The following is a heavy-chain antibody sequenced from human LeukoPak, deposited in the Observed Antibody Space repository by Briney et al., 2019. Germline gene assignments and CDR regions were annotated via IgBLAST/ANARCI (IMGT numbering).Heavy chain of an antibody. Sequence: ASVKVSCKASGGTFSSYAINWVRQAPGQGLEWMGGIIPIFGTANYAQKFQGRVMINAVESMSTAYMELSSLRSEDTAVYYCARGWLAENTVVTPYNYWGQGNLVTVSS. CDR2: IIPIFGTA. CDR1: GGTFSSYA. J-gene: IGHJ4*02. D-gene: IGHD4-23*01. CDR3: ARGWLAENTVVTPYNY. V-gene: IGHV1-69*13.